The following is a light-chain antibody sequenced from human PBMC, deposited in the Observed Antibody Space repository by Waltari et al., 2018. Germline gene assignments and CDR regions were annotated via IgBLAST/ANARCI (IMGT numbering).Light chain of an antibody. J-gene: IGLJ3*02. CDR1: SRHRNNI. CDR3: WTGGHGSGV. Sequence: QLLLTQSHSAPASLGASDKLTCTPRSRHRNNIIAWLLQQPGKGPRYLMKGKRDGRHRTGDEIPSRGSSSSSGASRYLTVPRLQSEDEADYSCWTGGHGSGVFGGGTKLTVL. CDR2: GKRDGRH. V-gene: IGLV4-69*01.